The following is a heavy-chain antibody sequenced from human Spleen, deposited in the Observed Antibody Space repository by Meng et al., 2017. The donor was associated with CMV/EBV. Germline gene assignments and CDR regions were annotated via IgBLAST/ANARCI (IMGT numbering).Heavy chain of an antibody. CDR2: INHSGST. CDR3: ARKADCSSTSCYYYYYYGMDV. D-gene: IGHD2-2*01. CDR1: GGSFSGYY. V-gene: IGHV4-34*01. J-gene: IGHJ6*02. Sequence: SETLSLTCAVYGGSFSGYYWSWIRQPPGKGLEWIGEINHSGSTNYNPSLKSRVTISVDTSKNQFSLKLSSVTAADTAVYYCARKADCSSTSCYYYYYYGMDVWGQGTTVTVSS.